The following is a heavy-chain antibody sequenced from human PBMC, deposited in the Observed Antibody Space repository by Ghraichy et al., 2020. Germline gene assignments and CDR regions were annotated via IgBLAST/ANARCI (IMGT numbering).Heavy chain of an antibody. CDR3: ARDLRFLSYYYYMDV. V-gene: IGHV3-20*04. CDR1: GFTFDDYG. CDR2: INWNGGST. J-gene: IGHJ6*03. D-gene: IGHD3-3*01. Sequence: GESLNISCAASGFTFDDYGMSWVRQAPGKGLEWVSGINWNGGSTGYADSVKGRFTISRDNAKSSLYLQMNSLRAEDTALYYCARDLRFLSYYYYMDVWGKGTTVTVSS.